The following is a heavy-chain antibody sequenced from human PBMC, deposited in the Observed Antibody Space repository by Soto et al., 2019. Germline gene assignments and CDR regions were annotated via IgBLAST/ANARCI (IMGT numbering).Heavy chain of an antibody. CDR2: IYYRGST. J-gene: IGHJ4*02. V-gene: IGHV4-59*08. D-gene: IGHD3-3*01. CDR3: ARHLRPISTNFDY. Sequence: SETLSPPRTFSCCPLSSFYLGLIPPPQGKGLEWIGYIYYRGSTTSTPPLKSRVTISVDTSKNQFSLKLSSVTAADTAVYYCARHLRPISTNFDYWGQGTLVTVSS. CDR1: CCPLSSFY.